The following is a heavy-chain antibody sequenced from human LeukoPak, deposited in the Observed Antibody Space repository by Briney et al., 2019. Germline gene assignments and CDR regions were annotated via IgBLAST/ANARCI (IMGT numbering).Heavy chain of an antibody. V-gene: IGHV4-59*08. CDR3: ARHDVRTTVFDY. Sequence: PSGTLSLTCTVSGGSISSYYWSWIRQPPGKGLEWIGYIYYSGSTNYNPSLKSRVTISVDTSKNQFSLKLSSVTAADTAVYYCARHDVRTTVFDYWGQGTLVAVSS. D-gene: IGHD4-17*01. CDR2: IYYSGST. J-gene: IGHJ4*02. CDR1: GGSISSYY.